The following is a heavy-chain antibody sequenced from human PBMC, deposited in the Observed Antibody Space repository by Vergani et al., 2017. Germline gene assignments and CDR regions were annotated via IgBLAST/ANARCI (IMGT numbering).Heavy chain of an antibody. CDR3: AKALVGIVAPAY. CDR1: GFTFSSYG. J-gene: IGHJ4*02. V-gene: IGHV3-30*18. Sequence: QVQLVESGGGVVQPGRSLRLSCAASGFTFSSYGMHWVRQAPGKGLEWVAVISYDGSNKYYADSVKGRFTISRDKSKNTLYLQMNSLRAEDTAVYYCAKALVGIVAPAYWGQGTLVTVSS. CDR2: ISYDGSNK. D-gene: IGHD5-12*01.